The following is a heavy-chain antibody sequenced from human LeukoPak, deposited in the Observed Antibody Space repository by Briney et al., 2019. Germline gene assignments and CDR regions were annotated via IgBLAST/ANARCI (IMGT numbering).Heavy chain of an antibody. J-gene: IGHJ2*01. V-gene: IGHV4-34*01. D-gene: IGHD2-15*01. CDR3: ARYVVVAAVYRYFDL. Sequence: PSETLSLTCAVYGGSFSGYYWSCIRQPPGKGLEWIGEINHSGSTNYNPSLKSRVTISVDTSKNQFSLKLSSVTAADTAVYYCARYVVVAAVYRYFDLWGRGTLVTVSS. CDR2: INHSGST. CDR1: GGSFSGYY.